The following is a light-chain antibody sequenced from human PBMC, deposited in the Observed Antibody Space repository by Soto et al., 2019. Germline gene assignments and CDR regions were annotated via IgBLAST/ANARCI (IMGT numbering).Light chain of an antibody. CDR2: DAS. J-gene: IGKJ4*01. CDR3: QQYNKWPPVT. V-gene: IGKV3-11*01. Sequence: EIVLTQSPATLSLSPGEIATLYCSASQSISSYLAWYQQKPGQAPSLLIYDASNRATGIPARFSGSGSGTEFTLTISSLQSEDFAVYYCQQYNKWPPVTFGGGTKVDIK. CDR1: QSISSY.